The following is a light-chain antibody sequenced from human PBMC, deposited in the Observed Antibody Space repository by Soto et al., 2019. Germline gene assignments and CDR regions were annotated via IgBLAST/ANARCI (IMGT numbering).Light chain of an antibody. J-gene: IGKJ4*01. Sequence: DIRMTQSPATLSVSPRDRATLSCRASQSLSSNLAWYQQKPGQAPRLLIYDVSTGATGIPARFSGRRSGTEFTLTISSLQSEDFGVYYCQQYNNWPRATFGGGTKVDVK. CDR2: DVS. CDR3: QQYNNWPRAT. CDR1: QSLSSN. V-gene: IGKV3-15*01.